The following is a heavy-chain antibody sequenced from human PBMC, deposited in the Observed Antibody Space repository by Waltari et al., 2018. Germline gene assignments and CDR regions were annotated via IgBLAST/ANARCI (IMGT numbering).Heavy chain of an antibody. D-gene: IGHD3-16*01. J-gene: IGHJ4*02. CDR2: IKQDGSEK. CDR1: GFPFSSYW. Sequence: EVQLVESGGGLVQPGGSLRLSCAASGFPFSSYWMSWVRQAPGKGLEWVANIKQDGSEKYYVDSVKGRFTISRDNAKNSLYLQMNSLRAEDTAVYYCARDMGGSSHFDYWGQGTLVTVSS. CDR3: ARDMGGSSHFDY. V-gene: IGHV3-7*01.